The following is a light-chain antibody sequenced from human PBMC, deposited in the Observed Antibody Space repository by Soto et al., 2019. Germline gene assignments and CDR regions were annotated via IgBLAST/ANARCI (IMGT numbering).Light chain of an antibody. CDR3: AAWDDSLNGL. V-gene: IGLV1-44*01. Sequence: QSALTQPPSASGTPGQRVTISCSGSSSNIGSNTVNWYQQLPGTAPKLLIYSNNQRPSGVPDRFSGSKSGASASLAISGLQSEDEAEYYCAAWDDSLNGLFGGGTKVTVL. CDR1: SSNIGSNT. CDR2: SNN. J-gene: IGLJ2*01.